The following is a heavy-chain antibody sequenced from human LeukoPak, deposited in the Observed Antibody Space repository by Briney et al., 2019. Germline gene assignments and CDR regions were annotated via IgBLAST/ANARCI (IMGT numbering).Heavy chain of an antibody. CDR3: AREKSYYYDSSGYYIFDY. D-gene: IGHD3-22*01. J-gene: IGHJ4*02. CDR2: ISAYNGNT. V-gene: IGHV1-18*01. CDR1: GYTFTSYG. Sequence: ASVKVSCKASGYTFTSYGISWVRQAPGQGLEWMGWISAYNGNTNYARKLQGRVTMTTDTSTSTAYMELRSLRSDDTAVYYCAREKSYYYDSSGYYIFDYWGQGTLVTVSS.